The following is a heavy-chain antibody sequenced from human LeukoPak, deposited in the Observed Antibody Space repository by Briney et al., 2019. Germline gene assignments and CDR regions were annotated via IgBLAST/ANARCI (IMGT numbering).Heavy chain of an antibody. Sequence: GGSLRLSCAASGSIISRYDMRSVRQATGNGLEWVSVIGAAGDTYYSGSVKGRFTISRGNAKNSVYFQMNGLRAGDTAVYYCVAKDPFGMTLESWGQGTLVTVSS. V-gene: IGHV3-13*01. D-gene: IGHD4/OR15-4a*01. CDR1: GSIISRYD. CDR2: IGAAGDT. CDR3: VAKDPFGMTLES. J-gene: IGHJ4*02.